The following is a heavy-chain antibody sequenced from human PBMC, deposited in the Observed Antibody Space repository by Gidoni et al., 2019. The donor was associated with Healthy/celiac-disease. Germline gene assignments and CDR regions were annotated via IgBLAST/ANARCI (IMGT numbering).Heavy chain of an antibody. CDR2: IYYSGST. D-gene: IGHD3-10*01. V-gene: IGHV4-31*03. Sequence: QVQLQESGPGLVKPSQTLSLTCTVSGGSITSGGYYWSWIRQHPGKGLEWIGYIYYSGSTYYNPSLKSRVTISVDTSKNQFSLKLSSVTAADTAVYYCAREASVRGKGWFDPWGQGTLVTVSS. CDR1: GGSITSGGYY. J-gene: IGHJ5*02. CDR3: AREASVRGKGWFDP.